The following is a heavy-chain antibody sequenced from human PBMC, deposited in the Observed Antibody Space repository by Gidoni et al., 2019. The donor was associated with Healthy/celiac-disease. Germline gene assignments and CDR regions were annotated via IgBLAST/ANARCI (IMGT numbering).Heavy chain of an antibody. V-gene: IGHV3-30*03. CDR1: GFTFSTYG. CDR3: GKTSSDY. CDR2: ISYDWVKK. J-gene: IGHJ4*02. Sequence: QVQLVEPGGGVVQSGRSLRLSGAASGFTFSTYGRHCVRQAPGKGLEWVAAISYDWVKKYYADSVKGRFTISRDNSKNTLFLQMNSLRAEDTAVYYCGKTSSDYWGQGTLVTVSS.